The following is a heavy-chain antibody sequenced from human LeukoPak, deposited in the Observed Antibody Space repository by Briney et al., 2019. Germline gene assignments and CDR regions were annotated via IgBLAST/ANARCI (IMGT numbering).Heavy chain of an antibody. V-gene: IGHV4-59*01. D-gene: IGHD3-3*01. CDR1: GGSISSYY. Sequence: SETLSLTCTVSGGSISSYYWSWIRQPPGKGLEWIGYIYYSGSTNYNPSLKSRVTISVDTSKNQFSLKLSSETAADTAVYYCAREVPLECQYFDYWGQGTLVTVSS. CDR3: AREVPLECQYFDY. J-gene: IGHJ4*02. CDR2: IYYSGST.